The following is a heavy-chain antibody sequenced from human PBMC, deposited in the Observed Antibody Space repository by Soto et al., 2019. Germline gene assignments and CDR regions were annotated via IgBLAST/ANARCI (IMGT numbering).Heavy chain of an antibody. CDR1: GGSISSGGYY. CDR3: ARSTTIFGVVIPPFDY. D-gene: IGHD3-3*01. V-gene: IGHV4-31*02. J-gene: IGHJ4*02. Sequence: PSETLSLTXTVSGGSISSGGYYWSWIRQHPGKGLEWIGYIYYSGSTYYNPSLKSRVTISVDTSKNQFSLKLSSVTAADTAVYYCARSTTIFGVVIPPFDYWGQGTLVTVSS. CDR2: IYYSGST.